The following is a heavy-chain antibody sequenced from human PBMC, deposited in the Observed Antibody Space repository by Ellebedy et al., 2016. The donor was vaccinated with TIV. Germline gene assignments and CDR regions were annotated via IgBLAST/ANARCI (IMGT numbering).Heavy chain of an antibody. D-gene: IGHD3-9*01. CDR1: GYTFTGYY. Sequence: ASVKVSCKASGYTFTGYYMHWVRQAPGQGLEWMGWINPNSGGTNYAQKFQGRVTMTRDTSISTAYMELSRLRSDDTAVYYCAREGYDILTGPDPLLYYYAMDVWGQGTTVTVSS. J-gene: IGHJ6*02. CDR2: INPNSGGT. V-gene: IGHV1-2*02. CDR3: AREGYDILTGPDPLLYYYAMDV.